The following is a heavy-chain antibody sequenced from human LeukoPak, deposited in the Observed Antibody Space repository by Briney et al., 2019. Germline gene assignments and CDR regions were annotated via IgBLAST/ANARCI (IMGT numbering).Heavy chain of an antibody. J-gene: IGHJ4*02. V-gene: IGHV4-39*07. CDR1: GGSISSSSYC. D-gene: IGHD4-23*01. CDR2: IYYSGST. Sequence: PSETLSLTCTVSGGSISSSSYCWGWIRQPPGKGLEWIGSIYYSGSTYYNPSLKSRVTISVDTSKNQFSLKLTSVTAADTAVYYCASLYGGSHFDYWGQGTLVTVSS. CDR3: ASLYGGSHFDY.